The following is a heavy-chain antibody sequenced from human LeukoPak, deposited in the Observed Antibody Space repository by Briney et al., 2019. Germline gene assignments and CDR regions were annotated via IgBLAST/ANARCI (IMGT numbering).Heavy chain of an antibody. Sequence: PGGSLRLSCAASGFTFSGYAMSWVRQAPGKGLEWVSAISGSGGSTYYADSVKGRFTISRDNSKNTLYLQMNSLRAEDTAVYYCAKVGGSGSYYFDYWGQGTLVTVSS. CDR2: ISGSGGST. CDR1: GFTFSGYA. D-gene: IGHD1-26*01. J-gene: IGHJ4*02. CDR3: AKVGGSGSYYFDY. V-gene: IGHV3-23*01.